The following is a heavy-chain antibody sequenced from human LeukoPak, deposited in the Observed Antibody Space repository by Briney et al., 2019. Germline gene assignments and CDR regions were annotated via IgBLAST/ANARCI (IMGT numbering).Heavy chain of an antibody. Sequence: SETLSLTCTLSRGSINSDDYYWSWIRQPPGKGLEWIGYIYYSGSRYYNPSLKSRVSISIDTSKNQFSLNLSSVTAADTAVYYCARDLGGDGFNLRNWFDPWGQGTLVTVSS. D-gene: IGHD5-24*01. CDR2: IYYSGSR. V-gene: IGHV4-31*03. CDR3: ARDLGGDGFNLRNWFDP. CDR1: RGSINSDDYY. J-gene: IGHJ5*02.